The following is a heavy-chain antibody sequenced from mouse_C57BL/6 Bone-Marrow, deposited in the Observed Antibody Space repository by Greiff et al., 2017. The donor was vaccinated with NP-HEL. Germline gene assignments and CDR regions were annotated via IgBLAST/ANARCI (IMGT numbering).Heavy chain of an antibody. CDR3: VTVVATGFDYAMDY. D-gene: IGHD1-1*01. Sequence: EVKVEESGGGLVQPKGSLKLSCAASGFSFNTYAMNWVRQAPGKGLEWVARIRSKSNNYATYYADSVKDRFTISRDDSESMLYLQMNNLKTEDTAMYYCVTVVATGFDYAMDYWGQGTSVTVSS. V-gene: IGHV10-1*01. CDR1: GFSFNTYA. J-gene: IGHJ4*01. CDR2: IRSKSNNYAT.